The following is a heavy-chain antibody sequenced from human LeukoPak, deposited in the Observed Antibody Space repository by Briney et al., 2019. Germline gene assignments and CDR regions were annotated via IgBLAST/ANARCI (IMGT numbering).Heavy chain of an antibody. CDR3: ARGYSGYDYCDY. Sequence: GGSLRLSCAASGFTFSSYWMSWVRQAPGKGPEWVANINQDGSEKYYVDSVKGRFTISRDNAKKSLYLQMNSLRAEDTAVYYCARGYSGYDYCDYWGQGTLVTVSS. CDR1: GFTFSSYW. D-gene: IGHD5-12*01. J-gene: IGHJ4*02. CDR2: INQDGSEK. V-gene: IGHV3-7*01.